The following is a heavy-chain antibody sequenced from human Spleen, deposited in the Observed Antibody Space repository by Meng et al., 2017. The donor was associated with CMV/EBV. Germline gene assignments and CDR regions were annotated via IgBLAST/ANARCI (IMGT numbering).Heavy chain of an antibody. V-gene: IGHV2-5*02. Sequence: SLPPPAVGFGWIRQPPGKALYWLALISLDDATRSIPSLISTLTVTTDTSTTQVVLTMTNMYPVDTATYYCAHSQYYCSRTSCYPFANWGQGTLVTVSS. CDR3: AHSQYYCSRTSCYPFAN. CDR2: ISLDDAT. CDR1: SLPPPAVG. D-gene: IGHD2-2*01. J-gene: IGHJ4*02.